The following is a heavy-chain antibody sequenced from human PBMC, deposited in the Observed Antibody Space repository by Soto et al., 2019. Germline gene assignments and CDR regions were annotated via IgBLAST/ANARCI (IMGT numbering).Heavy chain of an antibody. D-gene: IGHD2-15*01. CDR2: INPNSGGT. CDR3: ARAYCSGGSCVRWDY. Sequence: VASVKVSCKASGYTFTGYYMHWVRQAPGQGLEWMGWINPNSGGTNYAQKFQGRVTMTRDTSISTAYMELSRLRSDDTAVYYCARAYCSGGSCVRWDYWGQGTLVTVSS. CDR1: GYTFTGYY. J-gene: IGHJ4*02. V-gene: IGHV1-2*02.